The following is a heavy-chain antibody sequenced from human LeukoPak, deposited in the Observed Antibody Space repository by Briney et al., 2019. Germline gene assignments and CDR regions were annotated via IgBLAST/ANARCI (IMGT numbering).Heavy chain of an antibody. J-gene: IGHJ3*02. D-gene: IGHD2-15*01. CDR3: ARDRIGYCSGGSCYSDAFDI. Sequence: SETLSLTCTVSGGSISSGTYHWSWIRQYPEKGLEWIGHISYGGTTYYNPSLKSQVTISLDTSRNHFSLKLNSVTAADTAVYYCARDRIGYCSGGSCYSDAFDIWGQGTMVTVSS. V-gene: IGHV4-31*01. CDR2: ISYGGTT. CDR1: GGSISSGTYH.